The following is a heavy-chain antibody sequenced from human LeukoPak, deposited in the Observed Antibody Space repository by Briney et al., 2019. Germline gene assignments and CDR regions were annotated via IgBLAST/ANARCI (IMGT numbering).Heavy chain of an antibody. Sequence: PGGSLRLSCAASGFTFSSYAMSWVRQAPGKGLEWVSGISRSGGSTYHADSVKGRFTISRDNSRNTLYLQMNNLRAEDTALYYCAKDFPSGWSTWGQGTLVTVSS. D-gene: IGHD6-19*01. V-gene: IGHV3-23*01. CDR2: ISRSGGST. J-gene: IGHJ5*02. CDR3: AKDFPSGWST. CDR1: GFTFSSYA.